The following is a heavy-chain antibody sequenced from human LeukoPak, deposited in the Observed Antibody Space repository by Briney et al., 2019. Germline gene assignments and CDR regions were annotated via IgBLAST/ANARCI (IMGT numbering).Heavy chain of an antibody. D-gene: IGHD7-27*01. CDR1: GYRFTIYW. Sequence: GESLQISCKGSGYRFTIYWIGWVRPLPGRGLEWIGIIYPGDSDIRYSPSFQGQVNISADKSISTAYLQWSSLKASDTAMYYCVRRTTGEYYFDYWGQGTLVTVSS. V-gene: IGHV5-51*01. J-gene: IGHJ4*02. CDR2: IYPGDSDI. CDR3: VRRTTGEYYFDY.